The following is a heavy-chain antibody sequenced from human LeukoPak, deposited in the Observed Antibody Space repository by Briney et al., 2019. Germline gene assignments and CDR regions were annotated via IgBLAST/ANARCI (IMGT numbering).Heavy chain of an antibody. Sequence: GGSLRLSCAASGFTFSSYAMHWVRQAPGKGLEWVAVISYDGSNKYYADSVKGRFTISRDNSKNTLYLQMNSLRAEDTAVYYCARDKPGDAFDIWGRGTMVTVSS. CDR3: ARDKPGDAFDI. V-gene: IGHV3-30*04. CDR2: ISYDGSNK. CDR1: GFTFSSYA. D-gene: IGHD1-14*01. J-gene: IGHJ3*02.